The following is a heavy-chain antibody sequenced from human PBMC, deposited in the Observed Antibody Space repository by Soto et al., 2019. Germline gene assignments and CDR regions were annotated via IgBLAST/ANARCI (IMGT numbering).Heavy chain of an antibody. D-gene: IGHD3-10*01. CDR2: ISAYNGNT. J-gene: IGHJ6*02. CDR1: GYTFTSYG. CDR3: ARLHYYGSGSYGGYYYGMDV. Sequence: QVHLVQSGAEVKKPGASVKVSCKASGYTFTSYGISWVRQAPGQGLEWMGWISAYNGNTNYAQKLQGRVTMTTDTSTSTAYMELRSLRSDDTAVYYCARLHYYGSGSYGGYYYGMDVWGQGTTVTVSS. V-gene: IGHV1-18*01.